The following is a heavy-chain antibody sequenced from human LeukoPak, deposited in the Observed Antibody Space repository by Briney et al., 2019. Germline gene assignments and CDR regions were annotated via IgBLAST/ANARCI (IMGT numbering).Heavy chain of an antibody. CDR1: GGSISGGSYY. D-gene: IGHD3-3*01. CDR3: ARVLTIFGGSPKPYYYMDV. V-gene: IGHV4-61*02. Sequence: SETLSLTCTVSGGSISGGSYYWSWIRQPAGKGLEWIGRIYTSGSTNYNPSLKSRVTISVDTSKNQFSLKLSSVTAADTAVYYCARVLTIFGGSPKPYYYMDVWGKGTTVTVSS. J-gene: IGHJ6*03. CDR2: IYTSGST.